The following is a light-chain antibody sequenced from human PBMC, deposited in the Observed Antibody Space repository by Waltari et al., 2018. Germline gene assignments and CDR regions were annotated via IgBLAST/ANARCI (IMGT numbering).Light chain of an antibody. J-gene: IGLJ3*02. Sequence: QSALTQPPSVSEVPRQRVTISCSGSSSNIGNNPLNWYQQLPGKAPKLPVYYGNLFPAGGSYRFSGAKSGTSASLAISGLQSDDEAVYYCESWDDNLNTWVFGGGTKLTVL. V-gene: IGLV1-36*01. CDR2: YGN. CDR1: SSNIGNNP. CDR3: ESWDDNLNTWV.